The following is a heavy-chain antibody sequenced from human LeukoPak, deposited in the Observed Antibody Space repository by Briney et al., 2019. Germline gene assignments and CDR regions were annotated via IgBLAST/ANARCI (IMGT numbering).Heavy chain of an antibody. V-gene: IGHV3-23*01. CDR3: AKGLHGGVGYGVDV. CDR1: GFTFRSFG. CDR2: ISGTGGRT. Sequence: GGSLRLSCEASGFTFRSFGMSWVRQAPGKGLEWVSSISGTGGRTYSADSVKGRFTISRDNSKNTLYLQMKNLRVEHTAVYYCAKGLHGGVGYGVDVWGQGTTVSVSS. J-gene: IGHJ6*02. D-gene: IGHD3-16*01.